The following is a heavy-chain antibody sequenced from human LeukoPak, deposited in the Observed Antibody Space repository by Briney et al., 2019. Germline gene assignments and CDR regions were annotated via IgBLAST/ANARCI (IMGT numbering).Heavy chain of an antibody. Sequence: KASETLSLTCTVSGGSISSYYWSWIRQPPGKGLEWIGYIYYSGSTNYNPSLKSRVTISVDTSKNQFSLKLSSVTAADTAVYYCARQTQWELPLYWGQGTLVTVSS. D-gene: IGHD1-26*01. CDR2: IYYSGST. CDR1: GGSISSYY. J-gene: IGHJ4*02. V-gene: IGHV4-59*08. CDR3: ARQTQWELPLY.